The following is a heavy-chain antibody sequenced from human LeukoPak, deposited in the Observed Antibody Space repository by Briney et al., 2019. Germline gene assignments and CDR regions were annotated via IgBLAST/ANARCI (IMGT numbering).Heavy chain of an antibody. CDR1: GGSISSGGYS. CDR3: ARVILSGYCSGGSCYSADWYFDL. D-gene: IGHD2-15*01. Sequence: SQTLSLTCAVSGGSISSGGYSWSWVRQPPGKGLEWIGYIYHSGSTYYNPSLKSRVTISVDRSKDQFSLKLSSVTAADTAVYYCARVILSGYCSGGSCYSADWYFDLWGRGTLVTVSS. J-gene: IGHJ2*01. V-gene: IGHV4-30-2*01. CDR2: IYHSGST.